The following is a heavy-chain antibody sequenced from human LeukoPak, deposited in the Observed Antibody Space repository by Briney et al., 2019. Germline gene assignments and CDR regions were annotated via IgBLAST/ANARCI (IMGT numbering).Heavy chain of an antibody. J-gene: IGHJ4*02. CDR2: IYYSGST. Sequence: PSQTLSLTCTVSGGSISSGGYYWSWIRQHPGKGLEWIGYIYYSGSTYYNPSLKSRVTISVDTSKNQFSLKLSSVTAADTAVYYCARHSGGIIRYFDWTLGYFDYWGQGTLVTVSS. V-gene: IGHV4-31*03. CDR1: GGSISSGGYY. D-gene: IGHD3-9*01. CDR3: ARHSGGIIRYFDWTLGYFDY.